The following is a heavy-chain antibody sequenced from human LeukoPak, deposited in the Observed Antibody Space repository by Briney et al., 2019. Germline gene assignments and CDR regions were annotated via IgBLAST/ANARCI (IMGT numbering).Heavy chain of an antibody. D-gene: IGHD1-26*01. Sequence: GGSLRLSCAASGFTFSNYWMRWVRQAPGKGLEWVANIKHDGSEKYYVDSVKGRFTISRDNAKNSLYLQMNSLRAEDTAVYYCARDLGWSYYAYFDYWGQGTLVTVSS. J-gene: IGHJ4*02. CDR3: ARDLGWSYYAYFDY. V-gene: IGHV3-7*01. CDR2: IKHDGSEK. CDR1: GFTFSNYW.